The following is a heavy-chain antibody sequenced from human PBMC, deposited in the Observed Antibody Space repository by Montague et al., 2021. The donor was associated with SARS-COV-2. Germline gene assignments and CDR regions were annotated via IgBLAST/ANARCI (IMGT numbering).Heavy chain of an antibody. CDR2: ISHSGSA. Sequence: SETLSLTCAVYGGSFSDYKWTWIRQSPGKGLEWLGQISHSGSANYNPSLKGRVTISVDTAKNQFSLKLTSVKVADTAVYYCTRGAPGYWGQGTLVTVSS. CDR3: TRGAPGY. CDR1: GGSFSDYK. V-gene: IGHV4-34*01. J-gene: IGHJ4*02.